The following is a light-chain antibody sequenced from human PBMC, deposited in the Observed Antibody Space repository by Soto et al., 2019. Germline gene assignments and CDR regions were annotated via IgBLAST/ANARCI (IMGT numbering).Light chain of an antibody. V-gene: IGKV3-11*01. CDR1: RSVSSY. CDR2: DAS. CDR3: QHRSDWPPRLT. Sequence: EIVLTQSPATLSLSPGERATLSCGASRSVSSYLAWYQQKPGQAPRLLLYDASYKATGIPARFSGSGSGTEFPLTISSLEPEDFAVYYCQHRSDWPPRLTFGGGTKVEIK. J-gene: IGKJ4*01.